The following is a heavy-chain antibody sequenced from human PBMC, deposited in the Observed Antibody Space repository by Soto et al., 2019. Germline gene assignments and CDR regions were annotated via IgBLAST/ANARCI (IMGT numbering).Heavy chain of an antibody. CDR2: IYSSGST. CDR3: ASVLSTYSGYSDS. V-gene: IGHV4-59*01. J-gene: IGHJ5*01. Sequence: SETLSLTCNVSGGSIGSYYLSWIRQLPGKSLEWIGIIYSSGSTDYNPSLKSRVTISLDTSNSQFSLNLTSMTAADTAIYYCASVLSTYSGYSDSWGQGIRVTSPQ. CDR1: GGSIGSYY. D-gene: IGHD1-26*01.